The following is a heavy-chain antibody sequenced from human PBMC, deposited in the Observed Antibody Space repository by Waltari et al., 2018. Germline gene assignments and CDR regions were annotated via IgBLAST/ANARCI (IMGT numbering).Heavy chain of an antibody. Sequence: EVQLLESGGGLVQPGGSLRLSCAASGFTFSSYAMSWVSQAPGKGLEGVSGISGSGGSTYYADSVKGRFTSCGSNAETTLYRQMNSLIAEDTAVYYCAKALRFLEWLSYYFDYWGQGTLVTVSS. CDR1: GFTFSSYA. CDR3: AKALRFLEWLSYYFDY. CDR2: ISGSGGST. D-gene: IGHD3-3*01. V-gene: IGHV3-23*01. J-gene: IGHJ4*02.